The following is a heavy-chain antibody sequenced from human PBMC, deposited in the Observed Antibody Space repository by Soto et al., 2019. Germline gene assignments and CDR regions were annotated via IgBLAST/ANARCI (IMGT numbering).Heavy chain of an antibody. Sequence: EVQLLESGGGLVQPGGSLRLSCAASGFTFSSYAMSWVRQAPGKGLEWVSPISGSGGSTYYADSVKGRFTISRDNSKNTLYLQMNSLRAEDTAVYYCATAYRITIFGVVLNAFDIWGQGTMVTVSS. CDR1: GFTFSSYA. CDR2: ISGSGGST. D-gene: IGHD3-3*01. J-gene: IGHJ3*02. CDR3: ATAYRITIFGVVLNAFDI. V-gene: IGHV3-23*01.